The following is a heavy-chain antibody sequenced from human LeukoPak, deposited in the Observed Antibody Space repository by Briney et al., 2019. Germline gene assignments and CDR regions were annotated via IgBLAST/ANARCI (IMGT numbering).Heavy chain of an antibody. CDR1: GGTFISDS. Sequence: SSVKVSCKASGGTFISDSISWLRQDPRQGLEWMVGVIPIFGTANYEQKFQGRVTITEDESTSTAYMELSSLRSEDTAVYYCARPSHYDFWSGYSSPDYYFDNWGQGTLVTVSS. J-gene: IGHJ4*02. CDR3: ARPSHYDFWSGYSSPDYYFDN. D-gene: IGHD3-3*01. V-gene: IGHV1-69*01. CDR2: VIPIFGTA.